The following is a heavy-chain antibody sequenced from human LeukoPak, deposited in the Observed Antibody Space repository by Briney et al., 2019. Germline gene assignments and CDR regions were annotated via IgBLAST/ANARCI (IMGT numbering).Heavy chain of an antibody. CDR3: AKSKGHYGDYWYFDY. V-gene: IGHV3-30*02. D-gene: IGHD4-17*01. Sequence: PGGSLRLSCAASGFTFSSYGMHWVRQAPGKGLEWVAFIRYDGSNKYYTDSVKGRFTISRDNSKNTLYLQMNSLRAEDTAVYYCAKSKGHYGDYWYFDYWGQGTLVTVSS. CDR2: IRYDGSNK. CDR1: GFTFSSYG. J-gene: IGHJ4*02.